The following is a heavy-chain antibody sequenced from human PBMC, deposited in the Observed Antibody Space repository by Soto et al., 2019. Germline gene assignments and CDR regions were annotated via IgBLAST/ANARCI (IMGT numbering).Heavy chain of an antibody. CDR3: AKDRRRQPPLGGPDV. D-gene: IGHD3-3*02. Sequence: GGSLRLSCAASGFTFSSYGMHWVRQAPGKGLEWVAVISYDGSNKYYADSVKGRFTISRDNSKNTLYLQMNSLRAEDTAVYYCAKDRRRQPPLGGPDVWGQGTTVTVS. V-gene: IGHV3-30*18. CDR2: ISYDGSNK. CDR1: GFTFSSYG. J-gene: IGHJ6*02.